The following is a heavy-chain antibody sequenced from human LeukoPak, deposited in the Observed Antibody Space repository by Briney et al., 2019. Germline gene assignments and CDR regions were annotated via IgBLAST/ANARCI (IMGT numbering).Heavy chain of an antibody. V-gene: IGHV1-2*02. Sequence: GASVKVSCQASGYTFTGHYIHWVRQAPGQGLEWMGWINPNSGGTNYAQKFQGRVTMTRDTSISTAYMELSRLRSDDTAVYYCARDLAVADFDYWGQGTLVTVSS. J-gene: IGHJ4*02. CDR1: GYTFTGHY. CDR3: ARDLAVADFDY. CDR2: INPNSGGT. D-gene: IGHD2-15*01.